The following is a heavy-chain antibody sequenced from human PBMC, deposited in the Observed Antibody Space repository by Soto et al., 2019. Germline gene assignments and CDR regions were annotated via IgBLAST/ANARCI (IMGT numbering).Heavy chain of an antibody. CDR1: GFTFDDYA. Sequence: GGSLRLSCAASGFTFDDYAMHWVRQAPGKGLEWVSGISWNSDNIVYADSVKGRFTISRDNAKNSLYPQMNSLRAEDTALYYCAKDLYSNYGDAFDIWGQGTMVTVS. J-gene: IGHJ3*02. D-gene: IGHD4-4*01. V-gene: IGHV3-9*01. CDR2: ISWNSDNI. CDR3: AKDLYSNYGDAFDI.